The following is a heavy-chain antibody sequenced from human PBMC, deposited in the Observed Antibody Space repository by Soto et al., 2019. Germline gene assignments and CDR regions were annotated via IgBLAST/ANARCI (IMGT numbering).Heavy chain of an antibody. CDR3: GRSVVGATGEILYNAMDV. D-gene: IGHD1-26*01. CDR1: GYTFTTYA. CDR2: INPASGHT. V-gene: IGHV1-3*01. J-gene: IGHJ6*02. Sequence: QVPLVQSGAEAKKPGASVKVSCKASGYTFTTYALHWVRQAPGQRPEWMGWINPASGHTKYSKRFQDRVTITRDTSASTGYMELSSLRSEDTAVYYCGRSVVGATGEILYNAMDVWGQGTTVTVSS.